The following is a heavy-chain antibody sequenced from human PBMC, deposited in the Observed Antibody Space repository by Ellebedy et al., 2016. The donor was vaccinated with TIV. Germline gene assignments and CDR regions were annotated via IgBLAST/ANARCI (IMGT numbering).Heavy chain of an antibody. Sequence: PGGSLRLSCAASGFSFSTLWMSWVRQAPGKGLEWVANINQDGSEKNYVDSVKGRFTMSIDNAKNSLYLQMNSVRAEDTAVYYCARENWTNDYWGQGTLVTVSS. CDR3: ARENWTNDY. J-gene: IGHJ4*02. D-gene: IGHD1/OR15-1a*01. CDR2: INQDGSEK. V-gene: IGHV3-7*04. CDR1: GFSFSTLW.